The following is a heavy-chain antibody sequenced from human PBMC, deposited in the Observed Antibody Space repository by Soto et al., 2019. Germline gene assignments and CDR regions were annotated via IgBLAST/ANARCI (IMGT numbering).Heavy chain of an antibody. CDR3: ARDRRGSGWYDYFDY. CDR1: GFTFSSYG. CDR2: IWYDGSNE. Sequence: QVQLVESGGGVVQPGRSLRLSCAASGFTFSSYGMHWVRQAPGKGLEWVADIWYDGSNENYADSVKGRFTISRDNSKNTLYLQMNSLRAEDTALYYCARDRRGSGWYDYFDYWGQGTLVTVSS. V-gene: IGHV3-33*01. D-gene: IGHD6-19*01. J-gene: IGHJ4*02.